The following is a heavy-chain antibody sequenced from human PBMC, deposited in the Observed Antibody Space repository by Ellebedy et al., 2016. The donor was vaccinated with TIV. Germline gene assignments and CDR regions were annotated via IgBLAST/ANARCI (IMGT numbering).Heavy chain of an antibody. D-gene: IGHD4-17*01. CDR1: GYTFTGYY. J-gene: IGHJ4*02. V-gene: IGHV1-2*04. CDR3: ARDGAVTTVFDY. CDR2: INPNSGGT. Sequence: AASVKVSCKASGYTFTGYYMHWVRQAPGQGLEWMGWINPNSGGTNYAQKFQGWVTMTRDTSISTAYMELSRLRSDNTAVYYCARDGAVTTVFDYWGQGTLVTVSS.